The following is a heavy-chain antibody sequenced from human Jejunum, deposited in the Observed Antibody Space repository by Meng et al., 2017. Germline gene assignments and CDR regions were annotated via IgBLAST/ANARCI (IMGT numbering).Heavy chain of an antibody. J-gene: IGHJ1*01. D-gene: IGHD4-11*01. V-gene: IGHV3-15*01. CDR2: IKGAAEGAAT. Sequence: GESLKISCAASGFTFSHAWMHWVRQGPGKGLEWVGRIKGAAEGAATEYAASVRGRFIISRDDSKNTLYLQMRGLETDDTGVYYCTTTDLLTVPWGRGTLVTVSS. CDR1: GFTFSHAW. CDR3: TTTDLLTVP.